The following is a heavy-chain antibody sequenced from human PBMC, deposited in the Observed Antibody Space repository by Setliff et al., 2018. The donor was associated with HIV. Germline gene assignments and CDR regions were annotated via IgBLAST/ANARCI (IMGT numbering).Heavy chain of an antibody. V-gene: IGHV3-7*01. CDR3: VRDAGRRGSRGYYFDY. D-gene: IGHD3-10*01. CDR2: IKQDGGEK. J-gene: IGHJ4*02. CDR1: GFNFNNHA. Sequence: GGSLRLSCAASGFNFNNHAMHWVRQAPGKGLEWVANIKQDGGEKNFVDSVRGRFTISRDNAKISLYLQMNSLRAEDTAVYFCVRDAGRRGSRGYYFDYWGQGMLVTVSS.